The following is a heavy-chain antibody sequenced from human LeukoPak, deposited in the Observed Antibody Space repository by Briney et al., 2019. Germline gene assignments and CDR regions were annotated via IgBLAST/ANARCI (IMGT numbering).Heavy chain of an antibody. Sequence: GGSLRLSCAASGFTFSSYSMNWVRQAPGKGLEWVSSIISSSSYIYYADSVKGRFTISRDNGKNSLYLQMNSLSDEDTDVYYCARGLTGWRFDYWGQGTLVTVS. D-gene: IGHD2-15*01. V-gene: IGHV3-21*01. CDR1: GFTFSSYS. CDR2: IISSSSYI. CDR3: ARGLTGWRFDY. J-gene: IGHJ4*02.